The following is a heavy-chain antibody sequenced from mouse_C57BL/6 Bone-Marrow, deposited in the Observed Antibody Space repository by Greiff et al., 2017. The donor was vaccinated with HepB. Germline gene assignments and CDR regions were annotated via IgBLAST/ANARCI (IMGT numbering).Heavy chain of an antibody. CDR1: GFTFSSYA. V-gene: IGHV5-4*01. D-gene: IGHD1-1*01. Sequence: EVNVVESGGGLVKPGGSLKLSCAASGFTFSSYAMSWVRQTPEKRLEWVATISDGGSYTYYPDNVKGRFTISRDNAKNNLYLQMSHLKSEDTAMYYCAREGYYGSKDYAMDYWGQGTSVTVSS. CDR3: AREGYYGSKDYAMDY. J-gene: IGHJ4*01. CDR2: ISDGGSYT.